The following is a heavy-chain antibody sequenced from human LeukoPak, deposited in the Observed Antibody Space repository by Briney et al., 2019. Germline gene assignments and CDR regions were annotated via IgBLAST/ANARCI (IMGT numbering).Heavy chain of an antibody. J-gene: IGHJ5*02. CDR3: AKVNPYYYDSSGYNWFDP. CDR1: GFTVSNNG. V-gene: IGHV3-23*01. CDR2: ISGSGGST. D-gene: IGHD3-22*01. Sequence: GGSLRLSCAASGFTVSNNGLSWFRQAPGKGLEWVSAISGSGGSTYYADSVKGRFTISRDNSKNTLYLQMNSLRAEDTAVYYCAKVNPYYYDSSGYNWFDPWGQGTLVTVSS.